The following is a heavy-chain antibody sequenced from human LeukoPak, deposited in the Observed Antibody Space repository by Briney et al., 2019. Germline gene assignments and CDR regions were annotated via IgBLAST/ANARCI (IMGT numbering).Heavy chain of an antibody. Sequence: TSETLSLTCTVSGGSISSSSYYWGWIRQPPGKGLEWIGSIYYSGSTYYNPPLKSRVTISVDTSKNQFSLKLSSVTAADTAVYYCARTFPVFLYGSGSYLFDYWGQGTLVTVSS. CDR1: GGSISSSSYY. CDR3: ARTFPVFLYGSGSYLFDY. V-gene: IGHV4-39*07. J-gene: IGHJ4*02. CDR2: IYYSGST. D-gene: IGHD3-10*01.